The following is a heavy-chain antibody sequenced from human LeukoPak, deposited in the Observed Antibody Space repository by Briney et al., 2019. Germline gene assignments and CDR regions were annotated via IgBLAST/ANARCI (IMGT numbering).Heavy chain of an antibody. CDR3: ARGRGWLDP. CDR1: GFTFSNYW. Sequence: TGGSLRLSCAASGFTFSNYWMSWVRQAPEKGLEWVANIKEDGSVKYYVDSVKGRFTISRDNAKNSLYLHMNSLRVEDRAVYYCARGRGWLDPWGQGTLVTVFS. J-gene: IGHJ5*02. CDR2: IKEDGSVK. V-gene: IGHV3-7*05.